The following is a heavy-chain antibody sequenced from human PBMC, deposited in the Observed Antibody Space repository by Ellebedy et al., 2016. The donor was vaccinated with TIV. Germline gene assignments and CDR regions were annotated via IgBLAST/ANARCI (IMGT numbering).Heavy chain of an antibody. Sequence: ASVKVSXXASGYTFTDYYMHWVRQAPGQGLEWMGWINPNTGDTNYAQKFQGRVTMTRDTSISTAYMELSSLRSDDTAVYYCARDYSSSWYLGYYYYGMDVWGQGTTVTVSS. V-gene: IGHV1-2*02. D-gene: IGHD6-13*01. CDR3: ARDYSSSWYLGYYYYGMDV. CDR2: INPNTGDT. J-gene: IGHJ6*02. CDR1: GYTFTDYY.